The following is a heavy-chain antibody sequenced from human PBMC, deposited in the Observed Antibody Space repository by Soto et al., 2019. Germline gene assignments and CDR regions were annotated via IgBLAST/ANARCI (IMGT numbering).Heavy chain of an antibody. V-gene: IGHV1-18*01. CDR2: IATYNSNK. CDR3: ARVLRGVVNWFDP. CDR1: GDTFTNFG. D-gene: IGHD3-10*01. Sequence: ASVKVSCKTSGDTFTNFGLSWVRQAPGQGLEWMGWIATYNSNKNYAQKFQGRLTLTTDTSTSTGYMELKSLEYDDTAVYYCARVLRGVVNWFDPWGQGTLVTAPQ. J-gene: IGHJ5*02.